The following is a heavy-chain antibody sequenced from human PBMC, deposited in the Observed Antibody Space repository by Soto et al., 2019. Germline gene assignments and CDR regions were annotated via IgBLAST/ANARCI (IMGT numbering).Heavy chain of an antibody. V-gene: IGHV1-2*04. CDR1: GYTFTSYG. D-gene: IGHD2-2*01. CDR3: ARDGGRYQLLRYYFDY. J-gene: IGHJ4*02. Sequence: ASVKVSCKASGYTFTSYGISWVRQAPGQGLEWMGWINPNSGGTNYAQKFQGWVTMTRDTSISTAYMELSRLRSDDTAVYYCARDGGRYQLLRYYFDYWGQGTLVTVSS. CDR2: INPNSGGT.